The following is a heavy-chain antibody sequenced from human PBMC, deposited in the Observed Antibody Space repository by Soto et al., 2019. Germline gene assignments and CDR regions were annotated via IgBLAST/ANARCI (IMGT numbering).Heavy chain of an antibody. CDR1: GGTFGSYA. V-gene: IGHV1-69*01. D-gene: IGHD2-2*01. J-gene: IGHJ6*02. CDR2: IIPITATA. CDR3: ARSQGSCTSLEIYYYYYYGMDV. Sequence: QVQLVQSGAEVKKPGSSLKVSCKASGGTFGSYAISWVRQAPGQGLDGMGGIIPITATANYAQKSQGSVTITADESTSTASMQLRSLRSEDTAVYYCARSQGSCTSLEIYYYYYYGMDVWGQGTTVTVSS.